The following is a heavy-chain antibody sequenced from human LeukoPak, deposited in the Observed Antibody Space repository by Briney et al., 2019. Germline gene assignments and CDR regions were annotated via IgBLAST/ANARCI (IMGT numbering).Heavy chain of an antibody. D-gene: IGHD5-18*01. CDR3: ASGGDTAMVTVNFDY. V-gene: IGHV4-39*01. J-gene: IGHJ4*02. CDR1: GGSISSSSYY. Sequence: PSETLSLTCTVSGGSISSSSYYWGWIRQPPGKGLEWIGSIYYSGSTYYNPSLKSRVTISVDTSKNQFSLELSSVTAADTAVYYCASGGDTAMVTVNFDYWGQGTLVTVSS. CDR2: IYYSGST.